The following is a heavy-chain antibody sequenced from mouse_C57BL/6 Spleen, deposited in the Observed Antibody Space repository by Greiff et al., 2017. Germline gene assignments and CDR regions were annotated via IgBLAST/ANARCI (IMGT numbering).Heavy chain of an antibody. CDR2: FYPGSGRK. D-gene: IGHD3-2*02. CDR1: GYPFTEYT. Sequence: QSGAELVKPGASVKLSCKASGYPFTEYTIHWVKPRSGRGLEWIGWFYPGSGRKKYNEKFKDKVTLTADKSSSTVYMKLSRLTSEDSAIYYCARSDSSGYYYGMDYWGQGTSVTVSA. J-gene: IGHJ4*01. CDR3: ARSDSSGYYYGMDY. V-gene: IGHV1-62-2*01.